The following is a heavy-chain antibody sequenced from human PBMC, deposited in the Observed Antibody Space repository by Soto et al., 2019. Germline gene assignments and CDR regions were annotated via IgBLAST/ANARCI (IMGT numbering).Heavy chain of an antibody. CDR1: GGSFSGYY. CDR3: ARGNWIAARWFDP. D-gene: IGHD6-6*01. CDR2: INHSGST. Sequence: KCSETLSLTCAVYGGSFSGYYWSWIRQPPGKGLEWIGEINHSGSTNYNPSLKSRVTISVDTSKNQFSLKLSSVTAADTAVYYCARGNWIAARWFDPWGQGTLVTVSS. V-gene: IGHV4-34*01. J-gene: IGHJ5*02.